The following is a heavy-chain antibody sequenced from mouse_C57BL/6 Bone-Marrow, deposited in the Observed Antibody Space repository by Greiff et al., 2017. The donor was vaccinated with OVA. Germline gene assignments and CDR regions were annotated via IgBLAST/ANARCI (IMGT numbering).Heavy chain of an antibody. CDR2: IYPGDGDT. D-gene: IGHD2-5*01. CDR1: GYAFSSSW. CDR3: ARKDYSNFYWYFDV. J-gene: IGHJ1*03. Sequence: QVQLKESGSELVKPGASVKISCKASGYAFSSSWMNWVKQRPGKGLEWIGRIYPGDGDTNYNGKFKGKATLTADKSSSTAYMQLSSLKSEDSAVYFCARKDYSNFYWYFDVWGTGTTVTVSS. V-gene: IGHV1-82*01.